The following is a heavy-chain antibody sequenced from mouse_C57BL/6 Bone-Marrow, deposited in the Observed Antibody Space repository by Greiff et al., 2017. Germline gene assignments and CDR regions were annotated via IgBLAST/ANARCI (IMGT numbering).Heavy chain of an antibody. CDR3: TREPLYYYGSGDY. CDR2: ISSGGDYI. V-gene: IGHV5-9-1*02. CDR1: GFTFSSYA. Sequence: EVQVVESGEGLVKPGGSLKLSCAASGFTFSSYAMSWVRQTPEKRLEWVAYISSGGDYIYYADTVKGRFTISRDNARNTLYLQMSSLKSEDTAMYYCTREPLYYYGSGDYWGQGTTLTVSS. D-gene: IGHD1-1*01. J-gene: IGHJ2*01.